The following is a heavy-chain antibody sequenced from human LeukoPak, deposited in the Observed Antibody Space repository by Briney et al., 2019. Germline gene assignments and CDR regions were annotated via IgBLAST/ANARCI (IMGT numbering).Heavy chain of an antibody. J-gene: IGHJ4*02. D-gene: IGHD3-10*01. Sequence: PGGSLRLSCAASGFTFSYYGMHWVRQAPGKGLEWVAFIRFDGHEKYYADSVKGRFTISKDTSRNTLYLQMNSLKIEDTGVYYCTPDSMIRGIIPWTYRDIDHDYWGQGTLVTVSS. CDR2: IRFDGHEK. CDR1: GFTFSYYG. V-gene: IGHV3-30*02. CDR3: TPDSMIRGIIPWTYRDIDHDY.